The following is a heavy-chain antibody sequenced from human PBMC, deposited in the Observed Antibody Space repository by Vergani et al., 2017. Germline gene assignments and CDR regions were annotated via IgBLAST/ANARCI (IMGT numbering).Heavy chain of an antibody. CDR3: VRDREAGRTTPAHGKFGDDWYFDL. CDR2: INPSGGST. D-gene: IGHD4-17*01. V-gene: IGHV1-46*03. CDR1: GYTFTRYY. Sequence: QVQLVQSGAEVKKPGASVKVSCRASGYTFTRYYIHWVRQAPGQGLEWMGIINPSGGSTDYAQKFQARVTMSRDTSTNTVYMGLSSLRYEDTAVYYCVRDREAGRTTPAHGKFGDDWYFDLWGRGTLVTVSS. J-gene: IGHJ2*01.